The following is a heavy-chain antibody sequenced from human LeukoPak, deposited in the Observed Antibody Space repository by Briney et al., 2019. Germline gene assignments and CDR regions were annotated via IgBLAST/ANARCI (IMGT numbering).Heavy chain of an antibody. CDR1: GFTFSSYS. Sequence: GGSLRLSCAASGFTFSSYSMNWVRQAPGKGLEWVSSISSSSSYIYYADSVKGRFTISRDNAKNSLYLQMNSLRAEDTALYYCARSWGSNDAFDIWGQGTMVTVSS. CDR2: ISSSSSYI. D-gene: IGHD3-16*01. J-gene: IGHJ3*02. V-gene: IGHV3-21*04. CDR3: ARSWGSNDAFDI.